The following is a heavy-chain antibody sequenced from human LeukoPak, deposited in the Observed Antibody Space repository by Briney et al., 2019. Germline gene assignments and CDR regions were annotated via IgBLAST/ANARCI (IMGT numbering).Heavy chain of an antibody. CDR3: ARAPYYYDSSGPQLLGYYFDY. J-gene: IGHJ4*02. V-gene: IGHV1-69*04. Sequence: ASVKISRKASGGTGSSYANSWVRQAHGQGLEWMGRVIPIFGIANYAQKFQGRVTITADKSTSTAYMELSSLRSEDTAVYYCARAPYYYDSSGPQLLGYYFDYWGQGTLVTVSS. D-gene: IGHD3-22*01. CDR1: GGTGSSYA. CDR2: VIPIFGIA.